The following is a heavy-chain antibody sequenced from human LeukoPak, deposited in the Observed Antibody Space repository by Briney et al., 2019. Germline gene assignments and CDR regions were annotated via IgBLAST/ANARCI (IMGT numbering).Heavy chain of an antibody. CDR2: IWYDGSNK. V-gene: IGHV3-33*06. CDR1: GFTVRSNY. J-gene: IGHJ4*02. D-gene: IGHD2-2*01. Sequence: PGGSLRLSCAASGFTVRSNYMSWVRQAPGKGLEWVAVIWYDGSNKYYADSVKGRFTISRDNSKNTLYLQMNNLGAEDTAVYYCAKDRAALPVTTYNFDFWGQGTLVTVSS. CDR3: AKDRAALPVTTYNFDF.